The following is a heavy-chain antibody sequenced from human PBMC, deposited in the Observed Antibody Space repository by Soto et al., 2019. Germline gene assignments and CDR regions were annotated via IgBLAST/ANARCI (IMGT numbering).Heavy chain of an antibody. Sequence: GGSLRLSCAASGFTFSSCGMHWVRQAPGKGLEWVAVISYDGSNKYYADSVKGRFTISRDNSKNTLYLQMNSLRAEDTAVYYCAKDQQLEPADYWGQGTLVTVSS. D-gene: IGHD1-1*01. J-gene: IGHJ4*02. CDR1: GFTFSSCG. V-gene: IGHV3-30*18. CDR2: ISYDGSNK. CDR3: AKDQQLEPADY.